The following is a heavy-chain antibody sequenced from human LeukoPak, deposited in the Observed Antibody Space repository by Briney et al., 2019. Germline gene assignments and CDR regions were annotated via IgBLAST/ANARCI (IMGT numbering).Heavy chain of an antibody. CDR1: GYTFTSYA. V-gene: IGHV1-3*01. CDR2: INAGNGNT. Sequence: GASVKVSCKASGYTFTSYAMHWVRQAPGQRLEWMGWINAGNGNTKYSQKFQGRVTITRDTSASTAYMELSSLRSEDTAVYYCARGGRGRYYYGMDVWGQGTTVTVSS. J-gene: IGHJ6*02. CDR3: ARGGRGRYYYGMDV.